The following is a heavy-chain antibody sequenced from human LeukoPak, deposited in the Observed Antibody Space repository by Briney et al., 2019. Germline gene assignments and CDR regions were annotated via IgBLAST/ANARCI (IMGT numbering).Heavy chain of an antibody. Sequence: PSGTLSLTCTVSGGSISSYYWSWIRQPPGKGLEWIGYIYYSGSTNYNPSLKSRVTISVDTSKNQFSLKLSSVTAADTAVYYCARCHTGFFDIWGQGTMVTVSS. CDR1: GGSISSYY. D-gene: IGHD5-18*01. CDR2: IYYSGST. J-gene: IGHJ3*02. V-gene: IGHV4-59*08. CDR3: ARCHTGFFDI.